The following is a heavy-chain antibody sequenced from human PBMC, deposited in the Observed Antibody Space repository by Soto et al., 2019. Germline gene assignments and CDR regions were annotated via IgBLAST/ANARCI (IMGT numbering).Heavy chain of an antibody. CDR2: IWYDGSNK. Sequence: QVQLVESGGGVVQPGRSLRLSCAASGFIFSTYGMHWVRQAPGKGLEWVAVIWYDGSNKYYADSVKGRFTISRDNSKNTLYLQMNRLRAEDTAVYYCARDTTRAMVRIYYCMDVWGQGTTVTVSS. CDR3: ARDTTRAMVRIYYCMDV. V-gene: IGHV3-33*01. D-gene: IGHD3-10*01. J-gene: IGHJ6*02. CDR1: GFIFSTYG.